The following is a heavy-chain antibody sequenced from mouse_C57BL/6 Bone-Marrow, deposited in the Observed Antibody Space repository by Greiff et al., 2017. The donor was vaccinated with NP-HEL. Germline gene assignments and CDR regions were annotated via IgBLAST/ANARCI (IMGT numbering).Heavy chain of an antibody. J-gene: IGHJ4*01. CDR3: ASPLRCYDSMDY. CDR2: INPSSGYT. V-gene: IGHV1-4*01. Sequence: QVQLQQSGAELARPGASVKMSCKASGYTFTSYTMHWVKQRPGQGLEWIGYINPSSGYTKYKQKFKDKATLTADKSSSTAYMQLSSLTSADSAVYYCASPLRCYDSMDYWGQGTSVTVSS. CDR1: GYTFTSYT.